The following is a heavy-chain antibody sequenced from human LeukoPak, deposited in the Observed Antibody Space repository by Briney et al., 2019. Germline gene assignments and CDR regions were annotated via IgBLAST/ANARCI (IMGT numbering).Heavy chain of an antibody. J-gene: IGHJ4*02. CDR2: IYYSGST. CDR1: GGSISSSSYY. D-gene: IGHD3-22*01. Sequence: SETLSLTCTVSGGSISSSSYYWGWIRQPPGKGLEWIGSIYYSGSTYYNPSLKSRVTISVDTSKNQFSLKLSSVTAADTAVYYCARNDSSGYFDYWGQGTLVTVSS. CDR3: ARNDSSGYFDY. V-gene: IGHV4-39*07.